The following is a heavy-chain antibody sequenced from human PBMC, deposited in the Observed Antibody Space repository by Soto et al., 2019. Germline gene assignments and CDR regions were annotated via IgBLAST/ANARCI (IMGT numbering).Heavy chain of an antibody. V-gene: IGHV3-74*01. J-gene: IGHJ3*02. D-gene: IGHD6-13*01. CDR1: GFTFSSYW. CDR3: ASFEAARQQLDAFDI. Sequence: GGSLRLSCAASGFTFSSYWMHWVRQAPGKGLVWVSRINSDGSSTSDADSVKGRFTISRDNAKNTLYLQMNSLRAEDTAVYYCASFEAARQQLDAFDIWGQGTMVTVSS. CDR2: INSDGSST.